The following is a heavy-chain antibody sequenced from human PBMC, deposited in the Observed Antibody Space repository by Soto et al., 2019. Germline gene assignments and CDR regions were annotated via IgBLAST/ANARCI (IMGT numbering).Heavy chain of an antibody. CDR3: ARGGAYSSGWYPPS. CDR1: GYTFTSYA. D-gene: IGHD6-19*01. V-gene: IGHV1-3*01. CDR2: INAGNGNT. J-gene: IGHJ3*01. Sequence: QVQLVQSGAEVKKPGASVKVSCKASGYTFTSYAMHWVRQAPGQRLEWMGWINAGNGNTKYSQKFQGRVTITRDTPASKAYMELSSLRSEDTAVYYCARGGAYSSGWYPPSWGQGTMVTVSS.